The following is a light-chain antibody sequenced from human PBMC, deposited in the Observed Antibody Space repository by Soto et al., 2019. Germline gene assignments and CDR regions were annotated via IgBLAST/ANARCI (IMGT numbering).Light chain of an antibody. V-gene: IGLV2-14*01. CDR3: SSFTRGNTYV. Sequence: QPVLTQPASMSGSPGQSITISCTGTSSDVGAFKSVSWYQQHPHKAPQLIIYEVTERPSGISNRFSGSKSGNTASLTISGLQAEDEGDYYCSSFTRGNTYVFGTGTKVTVL. CDR2: EVT. J-gene: IGLJ1*01. CDR1: SSDVGAFKS.